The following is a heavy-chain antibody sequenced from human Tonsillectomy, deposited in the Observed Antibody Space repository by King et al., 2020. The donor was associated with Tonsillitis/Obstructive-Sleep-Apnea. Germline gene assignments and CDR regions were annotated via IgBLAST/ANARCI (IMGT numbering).Heavy chain of an antibody. J-gene: IGHJ3*02. CDR2: ISTYTGYT. Sequence: VQLVESGTEVKKPGASVKVSCKASGYTFTSYGISWVRQAPGQGLEWMGWISTYTGYTKYAQKLQGRVTMTTDTSTRTAYMELRSLKSDDTAVYFCARGAYSGGYSDAFDIWGQGTMVTVSS. CDR3: ARGAYSGGYSDAFDI. V-gene: IGHV1-18*01. CDR1: GYTFTSYG. D-gene: IGHD1-26*01.